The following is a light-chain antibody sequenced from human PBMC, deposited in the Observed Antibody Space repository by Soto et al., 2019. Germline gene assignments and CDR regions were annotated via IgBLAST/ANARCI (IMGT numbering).Light chain of an antibody. J-gene: IGKJ1*01. CDR2: KAS. CDR3: QQYSSRT. V-gene: IGKV1-5*03. Sequence: DIQMTQSPSTLSASVGDRVTITCRASQSISGWLAWYQQKPGKAPKLLIYKASSLESGVPSRFSGSGSGTEFTLTISSLQPDDFATYYCQQYSSRTFGQGTKVEIK. CDR1: QSISGW.